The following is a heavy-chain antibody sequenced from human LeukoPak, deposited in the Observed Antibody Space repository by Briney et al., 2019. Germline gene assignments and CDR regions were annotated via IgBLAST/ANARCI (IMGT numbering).Heavy chain of an antibody. Sequence: SGKVSCKASGGTFSSYAISWVRQAPGQGLEWMGRIIPILGIANYAQKFQGRVTITADKSTSTAYMELSSLRSEDTAVYYCASANRDYYDSSGYYFGYWGQGTLVTVSS. CDR2: IIPILGIA. J-gene: IGHJ4*02. V-gene: IGHV1-69*04. D-gene: IGHD3-22*01. CDR1: GGTFSSYA. CDR3: ASANRDYYDSSGYYFGY.